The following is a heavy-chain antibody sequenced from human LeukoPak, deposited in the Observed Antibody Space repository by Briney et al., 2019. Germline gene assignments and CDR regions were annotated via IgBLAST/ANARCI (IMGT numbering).Heavy chain of an antibody. D-gene: IGHD4/OR15-4a*01. CDR3: ARRKGAYSYYYYMDV. CDR1: GGSISSSSYY. CDR2: IYYSGST. J-gene: IGHJ6*03. Sequence: SETLSLTCTVSGGSISSSSYYWGWIRQPPGKGLEWIGSIYYSGSTYYNPSLKSRVTKSVDTSKNQFSLKLSSVTAADTAVYYCARRKGAYSYYYYMDVWGKGTPVTVSS. V-gene: IGHV4-39*01.